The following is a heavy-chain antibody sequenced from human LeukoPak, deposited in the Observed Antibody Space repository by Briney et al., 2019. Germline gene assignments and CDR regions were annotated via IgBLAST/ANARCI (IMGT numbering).Heavy chain of an antibody. Sequence: PGGSLRLSCAASGFTFSSYAMSWVRQAPGKGLEWGSAISGSGGSTYYADSVKGRFTISRDNSKNTLYLQMNSLRAEDTAVYYCAKARGWALGDYVSNWGQGTMVTVSS. D-gene: IGHD4-17*01. CDR2: ISGSGGST. J-gene: IGHJ3*01. CDR3: AKARGWALGDYVSN. CDR1: GFTFSSYA. V-gene: IGHV3-23*01.